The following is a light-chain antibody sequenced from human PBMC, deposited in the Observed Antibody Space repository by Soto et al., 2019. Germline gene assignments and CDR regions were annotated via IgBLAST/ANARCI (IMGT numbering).Light chain of an antibody. CDR1: RSFASSY. V-gene: IGKV3-20*01. J-gene: IGKJ2*01. Sequence: DMVLTQSPGTLSLSPGERASLSCRASRSFASSYLAWYQQKPGQAPRLLIYAASKGATGIPDRFSGSGSGTNLSLTITRLNPEDSAVYYCQQYGSSTPYTFGQGTKLQI. CDR3: QQYGSSTPYT. CDR2: AAS.